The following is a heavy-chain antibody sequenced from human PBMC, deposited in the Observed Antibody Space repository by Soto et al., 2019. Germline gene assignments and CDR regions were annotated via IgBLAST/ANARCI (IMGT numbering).Heavy chain of an antibody. V-gene: IGHV4-34*01. D-gene: IGHD6-6*01. Sequence: TLSLTCAVYGGSFSGYYWSWIRQPPGKGLEWIGEINHSGSTNYNPSLKSRVTISVDTSKNQFSLKLSSVTAADTAVYYCARERIAARPVLYYFDYWGQGTLVTVSS. J-gene: IGHJ4*02. CDR1: GGSFSGYY. CDR2: INHSGST. CDR3: ARERIAARPVLYYFDY.